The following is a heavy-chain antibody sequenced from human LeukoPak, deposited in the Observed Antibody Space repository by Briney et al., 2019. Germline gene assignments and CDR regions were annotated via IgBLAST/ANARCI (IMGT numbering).Heavy chain of an antibody. V-gene: IGHV3-73*01. D-gene: IGHD6-19*01. CDR2: IRSKANSYAT. J-gene: IGHJ1*01. Sequence: PGGSLRLSCAASGFTFSGSAMHWVRQASGKGLEWVGRIRSKANSYATAYAASVKGRFTISRDDSKSTAYMQMNSLKTDDTAVYYGIRLDVAGPWGQGTLVTVSS. CDR1: GFTFSGSA. CDR3: IRLDVAGP.